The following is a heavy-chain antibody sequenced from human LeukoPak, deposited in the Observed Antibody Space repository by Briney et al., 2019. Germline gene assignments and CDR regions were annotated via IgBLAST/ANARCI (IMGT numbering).Heavy chain of an antibody. J-gene: IGHJ6*02. D-gene: IGHD2-15*01. V-gene: IGHV3-21*01. CDR2: ISSSSSYI. CDR1: GFTFNNFW. CDR3: ARDNSYCSGGSCYSYGMDV. Sequence: PGGSLRLSCAASGFTFNNFWMSWVRQAPGRGLEWVSSISSSSSYIYYADSVKGRFTISRDNAKNSLYLQMNSLRAEDTAVYYCARDNSYCSGGSCYSYGMDVWGQGTTVTVSS.